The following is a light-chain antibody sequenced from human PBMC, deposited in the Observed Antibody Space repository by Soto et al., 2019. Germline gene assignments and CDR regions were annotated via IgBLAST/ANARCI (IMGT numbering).Light chain of an antibody. V-gene: IGKV3-20*01. CDR1: QSVSSSY. J-gene: IGKJ1*01. CDR3: QQYGSSPRT. CDR2: GAS. Sequence: EILLTQSPATLSLSPGERATLSCRASQSVSSSYLAWYQQKPGQAPRLLIYGASSRATGIPDRFSGSGPGTDFTLTISRLEPEDFAVYYCQQYGSSPRTFGQGTKVDIK.